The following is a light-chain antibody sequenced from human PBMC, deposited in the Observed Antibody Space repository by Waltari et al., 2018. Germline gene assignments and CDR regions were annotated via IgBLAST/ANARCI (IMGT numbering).Light chain of an antibody. J-gene: IGLJ2*01. V-gene: IGLV2-14*03. Sequence: QSALTQPASVSGSPGQSITISCTGTSSDVGGYNYVSWYQQHPGKAPKLLIYDVSNRPPGVSNRCAGSKSSNTASLTISGLQAEDEADYYCSSYTSSSTRVFGGGTKLTVL. CDR3: SSYTSSSTRV. CDR1: SSDVGGYNY. CDR2: DVS.